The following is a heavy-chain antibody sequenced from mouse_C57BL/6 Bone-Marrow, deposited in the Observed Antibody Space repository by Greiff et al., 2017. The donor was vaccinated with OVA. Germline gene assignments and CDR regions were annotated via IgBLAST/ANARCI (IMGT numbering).Heavy chain of an antibody. J-gene: IGHJ1*03. CDR3: ARSIVPSYWYFDV. CDR2: INPGSGGT. CDR1: GYAFTNYL. D-gene: IGHD2-5*01. V-gene: IGHV1-54*01. Sequence: VKLQESGAELVRPGTSVKVSCKASGYAFTNYLIEWVKQRPGQGLEWIGVINPGSGGTNYNEKFKGKATLTADKSSSTAYMQLSSLTSEDSAVYFCARSIVPSYWYFDVWGTGTTVTVSS.